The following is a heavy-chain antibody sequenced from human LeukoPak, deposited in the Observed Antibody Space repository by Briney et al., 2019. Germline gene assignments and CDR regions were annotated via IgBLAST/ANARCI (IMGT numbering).Heavy chain of an antibody. CDR3: VRVYSGNHYGTDY. J-gene: IGHJ4*02. CDR1: GLTVSSNY. Sequence: GGSLRLSCAVSGLTVSSNYMSWVRQAPGKGLERVSAIYSGGSTFYADSVKGRFTISRDNAKNSLYLQMNSLRAEDSAVYYCVRVYSGNHYGTDYWGQGTLVTVSS. D-gene: IGHD1-26*01. CDR2: IYSGGST. V-gene: IGHV3-53*03.